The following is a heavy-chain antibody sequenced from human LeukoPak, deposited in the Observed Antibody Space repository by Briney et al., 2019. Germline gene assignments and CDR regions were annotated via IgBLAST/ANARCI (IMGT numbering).Heavy chain of an antibody. J-gene: IGHJ4*02. CDR1: GGSISSYY. Sequence: SETLSLTCTVSGGSISSYYWSWIRQPPGKGLEWIGYIYYSGSTNYNPSLKSRVTISVDTSKNQFSLKLSSVTAADTAVYYCARANDYVWGSYRPMYYYFDYWGQGTLVTVSS. V-gene: IGHV4-59*01. CDR2: IYYSGST. D-gene: IGHD3-16*02. CDR3: ARANDYVWGSYRPMYYYFDY.